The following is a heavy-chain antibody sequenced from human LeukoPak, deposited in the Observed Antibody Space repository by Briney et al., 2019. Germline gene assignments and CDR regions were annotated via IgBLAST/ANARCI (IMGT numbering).Heavy chain of an antibody. D-gene: IGHD1-26*01. CDR2: IYTSGST. Sequence: SETLSLTCTVSGGSISSYYWSWIRQPAGKGLEWIGRIYTSGSTNYNPSLKSRVTMSVDTSKNQFSLKLSSVTAADTAVYYCARDIGSGSYYHYFDYWGQGTLVTVSS. V-gene: IGHV4-4*07. J-gene: IGHJ4*02. CDR1: GGSISSYY. CDR3: ARDIGSGSYYHYFDY.